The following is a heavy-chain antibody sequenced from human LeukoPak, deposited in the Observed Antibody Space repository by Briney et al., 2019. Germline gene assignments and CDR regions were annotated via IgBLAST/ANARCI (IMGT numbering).Heavy chain of an antibody. D-gene: IGHD4-17*01. CDR1: GFIASWNY. Sequence: GGSLRLSCAASGFIASWNYMNWVRQAPGKGLEWVSVIYRGGSTFYADSVKGGFTISRDNSKNTLSLQMNSLRVEDTGVYYCARDLPTATTGIIYNYSGMDVWGQGTTVTVSS. CDR3: ARDLPTATTGIIYNYSGMDV. J-gene: IGHJ6*02. V-gene: IGHV3-66*01. CDR2: IYRGGST.